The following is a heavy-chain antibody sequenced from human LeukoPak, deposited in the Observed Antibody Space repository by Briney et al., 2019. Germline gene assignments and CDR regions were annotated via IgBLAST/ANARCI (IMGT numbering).Heavy chain of an antibody. CDR3: ARQLYSSATV. Sequence: SETLSLTCTVSGGSISSSNYFWGWIRQPPGKGLEWIGNIYYSGSTYYNPSLKSRVPISVDTSKNQFSLQLSSVTVADTAVYYCARQLYSSATVWGQGTTVTVSS. CDR2: IYYSGST. D-gene: IGHD6-25*01. CDR1: GGSISSSNYF. J-gene: IGHJ6*02. V-gene: IGHV4-39*01.